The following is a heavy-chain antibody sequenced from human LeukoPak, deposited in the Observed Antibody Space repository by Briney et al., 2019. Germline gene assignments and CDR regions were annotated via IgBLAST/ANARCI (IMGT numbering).Heavy chain of an antibody. D-gene: IGHD4-23*01. CDR3: AKSDLNYGGNPDY. V-gene: IGHV3-23*01. CDR1: GFPFSSYA. J-gene: IGHJ4*02. CDR2: TSGSGGST. Sequence: GGSLRLSCAASGFPFSSYAMSWVRQAPGKGLEWVSTTSGSGGSTYYADSVKGRFTISRDNSKNTLYLQMNSLRAEDTAVYYCAKSDLNYGGNPDYWGQGTLVTVSS.